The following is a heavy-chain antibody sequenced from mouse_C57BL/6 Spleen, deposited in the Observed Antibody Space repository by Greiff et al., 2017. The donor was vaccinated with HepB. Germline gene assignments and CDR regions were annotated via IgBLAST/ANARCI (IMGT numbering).Heavy chain of an antibody. V-gene: IGHV1-64*01. CDR3: ARSYDGYYFWYFDV. D-gene: IGHD2-3*01. J-gene: IGHJ1*03. CDR1: GYTFTSYW. CDR2: IHPNSGST. Sequence: QVQLQQPGAELVKPGASVKLSCKASGYTFTSYWMHWVKQRPGQGLEWIGMIHPNSGSTKYNEKFKSKATLTVDKSSSTAYMQHSILTSEDSAVYYWARSYDGYYFWYFDVWGTGTTVTVSS.